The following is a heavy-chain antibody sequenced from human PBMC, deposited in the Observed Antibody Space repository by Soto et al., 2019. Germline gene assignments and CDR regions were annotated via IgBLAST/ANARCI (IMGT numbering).Heavy chain of an antibody. V-gene: IGHV3-33*03. J-gene: IGHJ5*02. CDR3: ARTGIAAAGMGWFDP. Sequence: QVQLVESGGGVVQPGRSLRLSCAASGFTFSSYGMHWVRQAPGKGLEWVAVIWYDGSNKYYADSVKGRFTISRDNSKNPLYLQMNSPRAEDTAVYYCARTGIAAAGMGWFDPWGQGTRVTVSS. CDR2: IWYDGSNK. CDR1: GFTFSSYG. D-gene: IGHD6-13*01.